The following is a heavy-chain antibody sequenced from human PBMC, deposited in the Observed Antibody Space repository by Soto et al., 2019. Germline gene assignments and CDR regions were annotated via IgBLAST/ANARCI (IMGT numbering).Heavy chain of an antibody. D-gene: IGHD1-26*01. J-gene: IGHJ2*01. Sequence: QVQLVQSGAEVKKPGASVKVSCKASGYTFTNYAMHWVRQAPGQRLEWMGWINAGNGNTKYSQKFQGKVTITRDTSARTDYMELSSLRSEDTAVYYCARGGSLYWYFDLWGRGTLVTVSS. CDR1: GYTFTNYA. V-gene: IGHV1-3*01. CDR2: INAGNGNT. CDR3: ARGGSLYWYFDL.